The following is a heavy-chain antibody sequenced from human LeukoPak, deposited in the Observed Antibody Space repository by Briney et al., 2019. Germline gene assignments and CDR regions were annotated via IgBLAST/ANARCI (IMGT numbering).Heavy chain of an antibody. Sequence: SETLSLTCTVSGGSISSYYWSWIRQPPGKGLEWIGYIYYSGSTNYNPSLKSRVTISVDTSKNQFSLKLSSVTAADTAVYYCARGKRFRSGKFWFGPWGQGTLVAVSS. CDR1: GGSISSYY. V-gene: IGHV4-59*01. D-gene: IGHD2-15*01. CDR3: ARGKRFRSGKFWFGP. J-gene: IGHJ5*02. CDR2: IYYSGST.